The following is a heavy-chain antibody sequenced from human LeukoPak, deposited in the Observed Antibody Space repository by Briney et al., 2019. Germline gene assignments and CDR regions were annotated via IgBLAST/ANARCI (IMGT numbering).Heavy chain of an antibody. CDR3: AKVATTYYFDY. CDR1: GFTFSSYG. J-gene: IGHJ4*02. V-gene: IGHV3-33*06. D-gene: IGHD5-12*01. CDR2: IWYDGSNK. Sequence: PGGSLRLSCAASGFTFSSYGMHWLRHAPGKGLEWVAVIWYDGSNKYYADSVKGRFTISRDNSKNTLYLQMNSLRAEDTAVYYCAKVATTYYFDYWGLGTLVTVSS.